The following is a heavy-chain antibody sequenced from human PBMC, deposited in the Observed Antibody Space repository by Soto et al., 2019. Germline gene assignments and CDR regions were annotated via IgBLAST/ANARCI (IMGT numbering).Heavy chain of an antibody. D-gene: IGHD3-10*01. CDR1: GFTFSSYA. Sequence: GGSLRLSCAASGFTFSSYAMSWVRQAPGKGLEWVSAISGSGGSTYYADSVKGRFTISRDNSKNTLYLQMNSLRAEDTAVYYCAKFRLGRVRGVIRPDDYWGQGTLVTVSS. V-gene: IGHV3-23*01. CDR2: ISGSGGST. CDR3: AKFRLGRVRGVIRPDDY. J-gene: IGHJ4*02.